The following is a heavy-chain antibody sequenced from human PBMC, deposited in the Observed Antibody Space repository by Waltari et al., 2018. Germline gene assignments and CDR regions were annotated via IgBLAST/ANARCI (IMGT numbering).Heavy chain of an antibody. CDR2: INHSGST. CDR3: ARGPRITIFGVVIPGGYYFDY. V-gene: IGHV4-34*01. CDR1: GGSFSGYY. D-gene: IGHD3-3*01. Sequence: QVQLQQWGAGLLKPSETLSLTCAVYGGSFSGYYWSWIRQPPGKGLGWIGEINHSGSTNNNPSLKSRVTISVDTSKNQFSLKLSSVTAADTAVYYCARGPRITIFGVVIPGGYYFDYWGQGTLVTVSS. J-gene: IGHJ4*02.